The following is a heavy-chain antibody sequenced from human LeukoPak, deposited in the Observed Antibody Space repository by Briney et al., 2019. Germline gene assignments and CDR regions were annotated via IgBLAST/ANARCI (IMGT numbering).Heavy chain of an antibody. J-gene: IGHJ6*02. D-gene: IGHD6-13*01. CDR1: GGSISTYY. CDR3: ARGSSSWYSSSVYYYGMDV. CDR2: IYHSGST. V-gene: IGHV4-59*01. Sequence: SETLSLTCTVSGGSISTYYWNWIRQPPGKGLEWIGYIYHSGSTNYNPSLKSRVTISVDTSKNQFSLKLSSVTAADTAVYYCARGSSSWYSSSVYYYGMDVWGQGTTVTVSS.